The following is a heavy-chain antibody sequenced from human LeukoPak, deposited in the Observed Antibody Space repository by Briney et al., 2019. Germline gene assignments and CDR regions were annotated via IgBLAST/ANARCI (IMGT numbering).Heavy chain of an antibody. CDR2: IYYSGST. J-gene: IGHJ5*02. CDR3: AMNRYCSSTSCYVGAHDWFDP. D-gene: IGHD2-2*01. Sequence: SETLSLTCTVSGGSISSSSYYWGWIRQPPGKGLEWIGSIYYSGSTYYNPSLKSRVTISVDTSKNQFSLKLSSVTAADTAVYYCAMNRYCSSTSCYVGAHDWFDPWGQGTLVTVSS. CDR1: GGSISSSSYY. V-gene: IGHV4-39*01.